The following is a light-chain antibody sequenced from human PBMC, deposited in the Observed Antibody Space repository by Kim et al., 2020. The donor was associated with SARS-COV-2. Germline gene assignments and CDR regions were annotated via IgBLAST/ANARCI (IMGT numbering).Light chain of an antibody. V-gene: IGLV1-40*01. Sequence: TLSCPGSTCTNRAAYDVHWYQQLPGTAPQLLIFDNSNRPSAVPDRFSGSKSGTSASLAITGLQAEDEADYYCQSYDSSLSGSRVFGTGTKVTVL. CDR2: DNS. J-gene: IGLJ1*01. CDR3: QSYDSSLSGSRV. CDR1: TCTNRAAYD.